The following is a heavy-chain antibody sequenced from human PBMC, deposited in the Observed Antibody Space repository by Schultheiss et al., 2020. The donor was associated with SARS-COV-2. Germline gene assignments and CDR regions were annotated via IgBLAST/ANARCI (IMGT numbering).Heavy chain of an antibody. D-gene: IGHD6-19*01. J-gene: IGHJ4*02. Sequence: GGSLRLSCAASGFTFSSYSMNWVHQAPGKGLEWVSSISSSSSYIYYADSVKGRFTTSRDNAKNSLYLQMNSLRAEDTAVYYCARDRARTGYSSGWYAYWGQGTLVTVSS. CDR3: ARDRARTGYSSGWYAY. V-gene: IGHV3-21*01. CDR2: ISSSSSYI. CDR1: GFTFSSYS.